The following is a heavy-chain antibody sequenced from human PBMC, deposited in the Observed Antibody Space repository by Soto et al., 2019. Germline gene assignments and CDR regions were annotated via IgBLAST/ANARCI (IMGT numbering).Heavy chain of an antibody. J-gene: IGHJ4*02. D-gene: IGHD6-19*01. V-gene: IGHV1-18*04. CDR1: GYTFTSYG. CDR2: ISVYNGKT. CDR3: ARDLEQWLVRNDY. Sequence: QVQLVQSGAEVKKPGASVKVSCKASGYTFTSYGISWVRQAPGQGLEWMGWISVYNGKTNYAQKFQGRVTMTTYTSTSTVYMELRSLRSDDTAVYYCARDLEQWLVRNDYWGQGTLVTVSS.